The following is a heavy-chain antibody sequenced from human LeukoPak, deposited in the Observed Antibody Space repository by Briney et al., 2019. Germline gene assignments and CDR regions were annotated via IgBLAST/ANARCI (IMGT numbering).Heavy chain of an antibody. Sequence: GGSLRLSCAASGFIFSTYSMNWVRQAPGKGLEWVSSISGGSSYIYYADSVKGRFTISRDNAKNSLYLQMNSLRSEDTAVYYCAGGRLGISGWLSIDYWGQGTLVTVSS. D-gene: IGHD6-19*01. CDR2: ISGGSSYI. CDR1: GFIFSTYS. V-gene: IGHV3-21*01. J-gene: IGHJ4*02. CDR3: AGGRLGISGWLSIDY.